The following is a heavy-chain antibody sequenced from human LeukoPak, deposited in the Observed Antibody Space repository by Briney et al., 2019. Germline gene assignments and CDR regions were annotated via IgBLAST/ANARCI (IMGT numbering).Heavy chain of an antibody. J-gene: IGHJ4*02. V-gene: IGHV3-30*18. D-gene: IGHD3-22*01. Sequence: GGSLRLSCAASGFTFSSYGMHWVRQAPGKGLEWVAAISYDGSNKYYADSVKGRFTISRDNSKNTLYLQMNSLRAEDTAVYYCAKDWEYDSSSFDYWGQGTLVTVSS. CDR2: ISYDGSNK. CDR1: GFTFSSYG. CDR3: AKDWEYDSSSFDY.